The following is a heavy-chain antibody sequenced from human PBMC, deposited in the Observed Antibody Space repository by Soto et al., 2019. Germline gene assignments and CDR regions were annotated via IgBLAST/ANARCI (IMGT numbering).Heavy chain of an antibody. CDR3: ARTAGDVYQLLFKK. Sequence: SVKVSCKASGGMFYSSAINWVRQAPGQGLEWMGGIVPMNGSPKYAQEFLGRVTISADASATTAYMDLSSVTAADTAVYYCARTAGDVYQLLFKKWGQGTLVTVSS. J-gene: IGHJ4*02. CDR1: GGMFYSSA. V-gene: IGHV1-69*13. D-gene: IGHD2-2*01. CDR2: IVPMNGSP.